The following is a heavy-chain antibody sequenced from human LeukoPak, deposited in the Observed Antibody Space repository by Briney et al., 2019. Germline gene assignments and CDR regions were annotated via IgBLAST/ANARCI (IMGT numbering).Heavy chain of an antibody. D-gene: IGHD3-9*01. Sequence: SETLSLTCAVYGGSFSGYYWSWIRQPPGKGLEWIGEINHSGSTNYNPSLKSRVTISVDTSKNQFSLKLSSVTAADTAVYYCARHKYYDILTGYYPHFDYWGQGTLVTVSS. J-gene: IGHJ4*02. CDR2: INHSGST. CDR3: ARHKYYDILTGYYPHFDY. V-gene: IGHV4-34*01. CDR1: GGSFSGYY.